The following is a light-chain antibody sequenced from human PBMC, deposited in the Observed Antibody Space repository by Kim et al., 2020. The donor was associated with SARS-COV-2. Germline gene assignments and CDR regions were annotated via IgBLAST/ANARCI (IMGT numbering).Light chain of an antibody. CDR1: RLGKKY. Sequence: VSPGQPAPIACSGDRLGKKYVPWYQQKSGQPPVVVIYKDSKRPSGIPERLSGSNSGGTATLTISGAQPLDEADYYCQAWDNNSAIFGGGTKLTVL. CDR2: KDS. CDR3: QAWDNNSAI. J-gene: IGLJ2*01. V-gene: IGLV3-1*01.